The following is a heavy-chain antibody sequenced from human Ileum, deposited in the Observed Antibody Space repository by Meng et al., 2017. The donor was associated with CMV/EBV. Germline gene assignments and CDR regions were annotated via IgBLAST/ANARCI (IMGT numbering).Heavy chain of an antibody. Sequence: GESLKISCSASGFTFSIFGMSWVRQAPGKGLEWVSAISGSGGSTYYADSMKGRFTISRDNSKNTLYLQMNSLRAEDTAVYYCAKGATYYYDSSGYYSVWGQGTTVTVSS. V-gene: IGHV3-23*01. J-gene: IGHJ6*02. CDR2: ISGSGGST. D-gene: IGHD3-22*01. CDR1: GFTFSIFG. CDR3: AKGATYYYDSSGYYSV.